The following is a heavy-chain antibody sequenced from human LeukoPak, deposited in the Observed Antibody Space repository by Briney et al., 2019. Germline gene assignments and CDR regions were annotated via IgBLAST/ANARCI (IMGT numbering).Heavy chain of an antibody. J-gene: IGHJ4*02. CDR3: ARWAATGIGLDY. CDR1: GYRFTNYW. D-gene: IGHD6-13*01. CDR2: LYPGDSDN. V-gene: IGHV5-51*01. Sequence: GESLKIPCEASGYRFTNYWIGWVRQLPGKGLECMGLLYPGDSDNRYSPSFQGQVTISTDKSISTAYLQWSSLKASDTAVYYCARWAATGIGLDYWGQGTLVTVSS.